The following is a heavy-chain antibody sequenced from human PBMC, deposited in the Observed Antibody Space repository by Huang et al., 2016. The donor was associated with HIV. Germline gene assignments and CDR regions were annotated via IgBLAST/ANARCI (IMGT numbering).Heavy chain of an antibody. CDR1: GGSISSSSYY. V-gene: IGHV4-39*01. Sequence: QLQLQESGPGLVKPSETLSLTCTVSGGSISSSSYYWGGIRQPPGTGLEWIGSIYYSGGTYYNPSHKSQVTISVDTSKNQFSLKLSSVTAADTAVYYCARLSGGIYGSGSFRIDYWGQGTLVTVSS. CDR3: ARLSGGIYGSGSFRIDY. D-gene: IGHD3-10*01. CDR2: IYYSGGT. J-gene: IGHJ4*02.